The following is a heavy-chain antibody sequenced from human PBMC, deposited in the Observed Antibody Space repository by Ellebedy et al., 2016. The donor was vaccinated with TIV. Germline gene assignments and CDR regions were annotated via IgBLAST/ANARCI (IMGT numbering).Heavy chain of an antibody. D-gene: IGHD3-10*01. V-gene: IGHV1-18*04. Sequence: ASVKVSCKASGYTFTSYGISWVRQAPGQGLEWMGWISAYNGNTNYAQKLQGRVTMTTDTSTSTAYMELRSLRSDDTAVYYCAREASGSGWSYYYYYYGMDVWGQGTTVTVSS. CDR1: GYTFTSYG. J-gene: IGHJ6*02. CDR2: ISAYNGNT. CDR3: AREASGSGWSYYYYYYGMDV.